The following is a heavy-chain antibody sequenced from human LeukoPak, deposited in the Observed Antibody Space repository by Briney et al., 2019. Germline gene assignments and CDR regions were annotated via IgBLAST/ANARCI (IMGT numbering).Heavy chain of an antibody. V-gene: IGHV3-23*01. CDR3: AKNGYCSSTSCYVDNNWFDP. D-gene: IGHD2-2*01. CDR1: GFTFSSYA. CDR2: TSGSGGST. J-gene: IGHJ5*02. Sequence: GGSLRLSCAASGFTFSSYAMSWVRQAPGKGLEWVSATSGSGGSTYYADSVKGRFTISRDNSKNTLYLQMNSLRAGDTAVYYCAKNGYCSSTSCYVDNNWFDPWGQGTLVTVSS.